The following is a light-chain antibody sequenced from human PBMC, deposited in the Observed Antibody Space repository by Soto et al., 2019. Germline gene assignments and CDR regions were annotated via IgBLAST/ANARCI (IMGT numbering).Light chain of an antibody. V-gene: IGLV7-46*01. CDR2: DTN. CDR1: TGGVTSGHY. Sequence: QAVVTQEPSLTVSPGGTVTLTCGSSTGGVTSGHYPYWFQQKPGQAPTTLIYDTNNKHSWTPARFSGSLLGGKAALTLSGAQPEDEAVYYCLLSFGNVVVFGGGTQLTVL. J-gene: IGLJ3*02. CDR3: LLSFGNVVV.